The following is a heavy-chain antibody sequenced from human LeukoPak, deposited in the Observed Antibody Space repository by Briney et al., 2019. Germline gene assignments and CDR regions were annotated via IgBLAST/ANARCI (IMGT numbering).Heavy chain of an antibody. CDR3: ARGIVAATRWALDI. V-gene: IGHV6-1*01. J-gene: IGHJ3*02. D-gene: IGHD6-13*01. CDR1: GDSVSSKSAA. CDR2: TYYRSKWNN. Sequence: SQTLSLTCAISGDSVSSKSAAWNWIRQSPSRGLEWLGRTYYRSKWNNDAAVSVKSRITINPDTSKNQFSLQLNSVTPEDTAVYYCARGIVAATRWALDIWGQGTMVTVSS.